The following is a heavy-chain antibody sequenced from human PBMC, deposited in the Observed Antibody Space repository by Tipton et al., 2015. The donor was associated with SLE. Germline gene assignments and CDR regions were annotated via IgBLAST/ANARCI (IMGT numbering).Heavy chain of an antibody. D-gene: IGHD3-3*01. J-gene: IGHJ4*02. V-gene: IGHV4-34*01. CDR3: ATGPYDFSDGDSHYFDY. Sequence: AGLVKPSETLSLSCAVSGGSSSGYYWGWIRQTPGKGLEWIGEINPGGGTHYNPSLKSRVSISVDTSKNQFSLRLHSVTAADTAVYYCATGPYDFSDGDSHYFDYWGQGTLVTVSS. CDR2: INPGGGT. CDR1: GGSSSGYY.